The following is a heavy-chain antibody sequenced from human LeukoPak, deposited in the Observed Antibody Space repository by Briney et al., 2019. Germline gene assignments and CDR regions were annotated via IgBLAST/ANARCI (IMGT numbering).Heavy chain of an antibody. D-gene: IGHD3-10*01. J-gene: IGHJ4*02. Sequence: ASVKVSCKASGYTFTSYYMHWVRQAPGQGLEWMGIINPSGGSTSYAQKFRARVTMTRDTSTTTVYMELSSLRSEDTAVYYCARGPPPYGSGTYYLDYWGQGTLVIVSS. V-gene: IGHV1-46*01. CDR3: ARGPPPYGSGTYYLDY. CDR1: GYTFTSYY. CDR2: INPSGGST.